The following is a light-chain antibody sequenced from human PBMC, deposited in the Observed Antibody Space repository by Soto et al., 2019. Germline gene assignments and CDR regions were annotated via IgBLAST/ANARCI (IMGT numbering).Light chain of an antibody. CDR3: QQYNDYSTWT. V-gene: IGKV1-5*01. Sequence: DIQMTQSLSTLSASVGDRGTITWRSSHSISRWLAWYQQKSVKAPKVLIWDASSLQRGVPSRFSGSGSGTEFTLTISSLQPDDFATYYCQQYNDYSTWTFGQGTKVAIK. CDR1: HSISRW. J-gene: IGKJ1*01. CDR2: DAS.